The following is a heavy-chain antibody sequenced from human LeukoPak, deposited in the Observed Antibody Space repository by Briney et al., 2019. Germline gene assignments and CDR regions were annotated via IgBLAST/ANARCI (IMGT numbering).Heavy chain of an antibody. J-gene: IGHJ5*02. CDR2: INPNSGGT. Sequence: GASVKVSCKASGYTFTSYGISWVRQAPGQGLEWMGWINPNSGGTNYAQKFQGRVTMTRDTSISTAYMELSRLRSDDTAVYYCARDSLFFGVVTKVDWFDPWGQGTLVTVSS. D-gene: IGHD3-3*01. CDR3: ARDSLFFGVVTKVDWFDP. V-gene: IGHV1-2*02. CDR1: GYTFTSYG.